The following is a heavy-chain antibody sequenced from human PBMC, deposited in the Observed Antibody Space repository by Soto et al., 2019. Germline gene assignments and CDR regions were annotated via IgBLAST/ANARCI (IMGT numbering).Heavy chain of an antibody. J-gene: IGHJ6*02. CDR2: IYYIGST. CDR1: GGSISSGGYY. D-gene: IGHD1-26*01. Sequence: SETLSLTCTVCGGSISSGGYYWSWIRQHPGKGLEWIGYIYYIGSTYYNPSLKSRVTISVDTSKNQFSLKLSSVTAADTAVYYWARELVVGNCCYGMDVWCQRTTIAVSS. V-gene: IGHV4-31*03. CDR3: ARELVVGNCCYGMDV.